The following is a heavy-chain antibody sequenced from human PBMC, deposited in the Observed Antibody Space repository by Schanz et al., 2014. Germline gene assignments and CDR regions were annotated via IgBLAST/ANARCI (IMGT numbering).Heavy chain of an antibody. Sequence: EVQLVESGGDLVQPGGSLRLSCAASEFTFSTDAMSWVRQAPGKGLEWVANIKEDGSVKDYVDSVKGRFTISRDNAKNTLYLQMNSLRAEDAAVYYCARPALWFGDNCFDPWGQGTLVTVSS. CDR3: ARPALWFGDNCFDP. J-gene: IGHJ5*02. D-gene: IGHD3-10*01. V-gene: IGHV3-7*04. CDR1: EFTFSTDA. CDR2: IKEDGSVK.